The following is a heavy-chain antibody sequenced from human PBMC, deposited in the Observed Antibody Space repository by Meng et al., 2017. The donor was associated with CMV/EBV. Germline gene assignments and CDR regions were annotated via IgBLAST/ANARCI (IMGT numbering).Heavy chain of an antibody. Sequence: SGPTLVQPTETLTLTCTVSGFSLSNAKVGVSWIRQPPGKALEWLAHIFSNDDKTYNTSLKRRLAIFKDTSRSQVVLTMTNLDPVDTATYYCARIAARRGWFDPWGQGTLVTVSS. J-gene: IGHJ5*02. V-gene: IGHV2-26*01. CDR2: IFSNDDK. D-gene: IGHD6-6*01. CDR3: ARIAARRGWFDP. CDR1: GFSLSNAKVG.